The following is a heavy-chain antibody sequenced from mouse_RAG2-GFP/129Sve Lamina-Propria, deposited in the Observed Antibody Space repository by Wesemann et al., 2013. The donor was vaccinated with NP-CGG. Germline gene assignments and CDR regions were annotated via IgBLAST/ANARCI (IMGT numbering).Heavy chain of an antibody. V-gene: IGHV5-17*03. Sequence: EVQLVESGGGLVKPGGSLKLSCAASGFTFSDYGMHWVRQAPEKGLEWVAYISSGSSTIYYADTVKGRFTISRDNARNTLYLQMSSLKSEDTAMYYCTRAQSYYFDYWGQGTTLTVSS. CDR2: ISSGSSTI. CDR3: TRAQSYYFDY. J-gene: IGHJ2*01. CDR1: GFTFSDYG.